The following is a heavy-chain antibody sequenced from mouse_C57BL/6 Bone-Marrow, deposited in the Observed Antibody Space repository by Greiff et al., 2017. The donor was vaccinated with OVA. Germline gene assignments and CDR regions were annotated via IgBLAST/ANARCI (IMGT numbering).Heavy chain of an antibody. CDR3: STAVVAPSYYFDY. Sequence: SGAELVRPGASVTLSCKASGYTFTDYEMHWVQQTPVHGLEWIGAIDPETGGTSYNQKFKGKAILTADKSSSTAYMELRSLTSEDSAVYYCSTAVVAPSYYFDYWGQGTTVTVSS. V-gene: IGHV1-15*01. CDR2: IDPETGGT. J-gene: IGHJ2*01. CDR1: GYTFTDYE. D-gene: IGHD1-1*01.